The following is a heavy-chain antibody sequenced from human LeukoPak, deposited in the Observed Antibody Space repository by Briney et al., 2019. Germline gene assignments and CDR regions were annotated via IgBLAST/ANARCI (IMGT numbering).Heavy chain of an antibody. D-gene: IGHD6-19*01. CDR3: ARVGGSSGWYLPPKGTPWYFDL. J-gene: IGHJ2*01. CDR1: GGSFSGYY. CDR2: INHSGST. V-gene: IGHV4-34*01. Sequence: SETLSLTCAVYGGSFSGYYWSWIRQPPGKGLEWIGEINHSGSTNYNPSLKSRVTISVDTSKNQFSLKLSSVTAADTAVYYCARVGGSSGWYLPPKGTPWYFDLWGRGTLVTVSS.